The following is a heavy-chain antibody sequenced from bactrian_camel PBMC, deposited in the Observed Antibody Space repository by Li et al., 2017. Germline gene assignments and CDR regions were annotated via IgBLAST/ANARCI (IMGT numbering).Heavy chain of an antibody. V-gene: IGHV3S1*01. J-gene: IGHJ7*01. D-gene: IGHD1*01. CDR1: GFTVSSYY. Sequence: HVQLVESGGDLVQPGGSLRLTCTTSGFTVSSYYMSWVRQAPGKGLEWVSLIKGAAKDEGETFYGDRVRGRFTVSRDNARNTLYLQLNNLKSEDSGSYYCAIDMLFSFWGKGTQVTVS. CDR2: IKGAAKDEGET.